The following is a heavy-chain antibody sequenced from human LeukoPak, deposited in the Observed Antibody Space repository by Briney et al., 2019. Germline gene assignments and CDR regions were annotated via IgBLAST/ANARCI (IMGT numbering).Heavy chain of an antibody. V-gene: IGHV3-53*01. J-gene: IGHJ4*02. CDR2: IYSGGST. CDR3: ARDFGDNYSDY. CDR1: GFTVTSNY. Sequence: PGGSLRLSCAASGFTVTSNYVSWVRQAPGKGLEWVSVIYSGGSTYYADSVKGRFIISRDNSKNTVYLQMNNLRAEDTAVYYCARDFGDNYSDYWGQGTLVTVSS. D-gene: IGHD3-10*01.